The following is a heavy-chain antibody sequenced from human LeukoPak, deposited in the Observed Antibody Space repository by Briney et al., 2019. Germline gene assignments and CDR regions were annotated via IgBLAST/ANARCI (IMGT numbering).Heavy chain of an antibody. Sequence: QAGGSLRLSCAASGFTFSSYGMHWVRQAPGKGLEWVAFIRYDGSNKYYADSVKGRFTISRDNSKNTLYLQMNSLRAEDTAVYYCAKDLGYYDSSGSFDYWGQGTLVTVSS. CDR3: AKDLGYYDSSGSFDY. V-gene: IGHV3-30*02. CDR1: GFTFSSYG. CDR2: IRYDGSNK. D-gene: IGHD3-22*01. J-gene: IGHJ4*02.